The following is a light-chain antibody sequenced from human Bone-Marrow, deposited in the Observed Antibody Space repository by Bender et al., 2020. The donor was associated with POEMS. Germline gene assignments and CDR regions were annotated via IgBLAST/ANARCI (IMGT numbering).Light chain of an antibody. J-gene: IGLJ3*02. CDR2: DVA. Sequence: QSALTQPASVSGSPGQSITVSCTATGGNVGVFNFVSWYRHSPGTAPQLLIYDVASRPSGVSERFSGSKSGNTASLTIFGLRPGDESNYYCGSFTAYNTWIFGAGPKLPVL. CDR3: GSFTAYNTWI. V-gene: IGLV2-14*03. CDR1: GGNVGVFNF.